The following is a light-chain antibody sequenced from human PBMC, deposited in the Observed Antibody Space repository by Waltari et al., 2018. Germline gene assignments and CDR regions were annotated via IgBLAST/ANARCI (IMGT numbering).Light chain of an antibody. CDR3: MQALQAPYT. CDR2: GTS. J-gene: IGKJ2*01. V-gene: IGKV2-28*01. Sequence: EIVVTQSPLSLPVTPGEPASISCRSSQSLVFSNGNNYLDWYLQKPGQSPQLLISGTSNRASGVPDRFSGSGSGTDFTLKISRVETEDVGIYYCMQALQAPYTFGQGTKLEIK. CDR1: QSLVFSNGNNY.